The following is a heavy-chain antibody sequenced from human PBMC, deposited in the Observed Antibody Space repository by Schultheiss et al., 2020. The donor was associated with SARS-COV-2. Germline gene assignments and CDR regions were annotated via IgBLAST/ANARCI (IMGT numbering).Heavy chain of an antibody. CDR2: ISGSGGST. V-gene: IGHV3-23*01. D-gene: IGHD3-22*01. CDR3: ARDLANRSGYYDGMDV. J-gene: IGHJ6*02. CDR1: GFTFSSYA. Sequence: GGSLRLSCAASGFTFSSYAMSWVRQAPGKGLEWVSAISGSGGSTYYADSVKGRFTISRDNSKNTLYLQMNSLRAEDTAVYYCARDLANRSGYYDGMDVWGQGTTVTVSS.